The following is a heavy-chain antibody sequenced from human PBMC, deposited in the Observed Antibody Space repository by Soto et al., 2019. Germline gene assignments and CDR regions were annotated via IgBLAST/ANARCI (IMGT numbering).Heavy chain of an antibody. CDR3: GRQTVIAARRANWFDR. Sequence: AGGSLRLSCAASGFTFSSYWMSWVRQAPGKGLEWVANIKQDGSEKYYVDSVKGRFTISRDNAKNSLYLQMNSLRAEDTAVYYFGRQTVIAARRANWFDRWGQGTLVTVCS. CDR2: IKQDGSEK. V-gene: IGHV3-7*03. CDR1: GFTFSSYW. D-gene: IGHD6-6*01. J-gene: IGHJ5*02.